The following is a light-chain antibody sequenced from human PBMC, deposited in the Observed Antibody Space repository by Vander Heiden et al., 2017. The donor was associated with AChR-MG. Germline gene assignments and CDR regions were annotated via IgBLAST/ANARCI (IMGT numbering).Light chain of an antibody. CDR1: NIGSKS. Sequence: SYVVTQPPSVSVAPGETARITCGGNNIGSKSVHWYQRKSGRAPALVGYEDSDRPSRIPERLYGSNSGNTAILTISRVEAGDEADYYGQVWDSDGDQGWVCGGGTKLNVL. V-gene: IGLV3-21*02. J-gene: IGLJ3*02. CDR3: QVWDSDGDQGWV. CDR2: EDS.